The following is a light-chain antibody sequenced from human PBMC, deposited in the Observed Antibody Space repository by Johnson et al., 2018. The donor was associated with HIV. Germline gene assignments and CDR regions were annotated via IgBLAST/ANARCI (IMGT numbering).Light chain of an antibody. CDR1: SSNIENYY. V-gene: IGLV1-51*01. Sequence: QAVLTQPPSVSAAPGQKVTISCSGSSSNIENYYVSWYQHHPGTAPKLLIYDNNKRPSGIPDRFSGSKSGTSATLGITGLQTGDEADYYCGTWDSSLSAGGANYVVGPGTKVTFL. CDR2: DNN. J-gene: IGLJ1*01. CDR3: GTWDSSLSAGGANYV.